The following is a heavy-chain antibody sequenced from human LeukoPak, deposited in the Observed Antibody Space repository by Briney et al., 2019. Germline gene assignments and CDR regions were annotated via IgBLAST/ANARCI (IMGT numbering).Heavy chain of an antibody. Sequence: PGGSLRPSCAASGFTFSGSAMHWVRQASGKGLEWVGRIRSKANSYATAYAASVKGRFTISRDDSKNTAYLQMNSLKTEDTAVYYCTSLLLDYDYVWGSYYWGQGTLVTVSS. J-gene: IGHJ4*02. V-gene: IGHV3-73*01. D-gene: IGHD3-16*01. CDR3: TSLLLDYDYVWGSYY. CDR2: IRSKANSYAT. CDR1: GFTFSGSA.